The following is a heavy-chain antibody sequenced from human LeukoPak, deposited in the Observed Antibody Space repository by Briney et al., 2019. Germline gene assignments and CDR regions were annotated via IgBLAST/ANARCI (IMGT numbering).Heavy chain of an antibody. CDR2: IWYDGSNK. Sequence: GGSLRLSCAASGFTFSSYGMHWVRQAPGKGLEWVAVIWYDGSNKYYADSVKGRFTISRDNSKNTLYLQMNSLRAEDTAVYYCARGYYYGSGRLFDIWGQGTMVTVSS. D-gene: IGHD3-10*01. V-gene: IGHV3-33*01. CDR3: ARGYYYGSGRLFDI. J-gene: IGHJ3*02. CDR1: GFTFSSYG.